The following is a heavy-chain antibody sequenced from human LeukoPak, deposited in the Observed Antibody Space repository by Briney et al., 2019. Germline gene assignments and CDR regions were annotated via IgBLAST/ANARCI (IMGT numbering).Heavy chain of an antibody. CDR1: GFTFSSYW. Sequence: GGSLRLSCAVSGFTFSSYWMSWVRQAPGKGLESVANIDRDGSEKYYVDSVKGRFTISRDNAKNSLYLQMNSLRAEDMAVYYCARAHVTGVDAFDMWGQGTMVTVSS. J-gene: IGHJ3*02. D-gene: IGHD2-21*02. CDR2: IDRDGSEK. CDR3: ARAHVTGVDAFDM. V-gene: IGHV3-7*01.